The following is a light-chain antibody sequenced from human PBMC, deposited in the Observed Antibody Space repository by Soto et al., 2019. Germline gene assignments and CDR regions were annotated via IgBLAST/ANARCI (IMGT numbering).Light chain of an antibody. CDR2: GAS. J-gene: IGKJ4*01. V-gene: IGKV1-17*03. CDR3: LQHNSYPLT. Sequence: DIQMAQSPSAMSASVGDRVTITCRASQGIGNYLAGFQQKPGKVPKRLIYGASSLQSGVPSRFSGSGSGTEFTLTISSLQPEDFATYYCLQHNSYPLTFGGGTKVDIK. CDR1: QGIGNY.